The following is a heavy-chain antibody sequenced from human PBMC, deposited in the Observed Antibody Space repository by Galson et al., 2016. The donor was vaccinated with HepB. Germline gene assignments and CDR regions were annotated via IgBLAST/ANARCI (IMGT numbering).Heavy chain of an antibody. CDR2: VYYTGNT. Sequence: LSLTCNVSGDSIIPYYWSWIRQPPGKGLEWIGYVYYTGNTNYNPSFKSRVSISVDVSREQFSLRLTSVTAADTAMYFCTRLWWAFGIWGQGAMVIVSS. D-gene: IGHD2-21*01. V-gene: IGHV4-59*08. J-gene: IGHJ3*02. CDR3: TRLWWAFGI. CDR1: GDSIIPYY.